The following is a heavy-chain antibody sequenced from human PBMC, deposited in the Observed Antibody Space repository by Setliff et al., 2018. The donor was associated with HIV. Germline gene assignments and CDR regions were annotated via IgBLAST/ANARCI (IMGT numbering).Heavy chain of an antibody. CDR3: AREGQWLDGFDY. Sequence: GGSLRLSCAASGFTFSSYGMHWVRQAPGKGLEWVAVIWYDGSNKYYADSVKGRFTISRDNSKNTLYLQMNSLRAEDTAVYYCAREGQWLDGFDYWGQGTLVTVSS. D-gene: IGHD6-19*01. V-gene: IGHV3-33*01. CDR1: GFTFSSYG. J-gene: IGHJ4*02. CDR2: IWYDGSNK.